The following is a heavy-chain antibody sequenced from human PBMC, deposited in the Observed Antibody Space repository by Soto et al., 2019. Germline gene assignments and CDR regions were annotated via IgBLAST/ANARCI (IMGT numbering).Heavy chain of an antibody. J-gene: IGHJ4*02. Sequence: EVQLVESGGGLVQPGGSLRLSCAASGFTFSSYSMNWVRQAPGKGLEWVSYISSSSSTIYYADSVKGRFTISRDNAKNSLYLQMNSLIDEDTAVYYCARDDYYDTSGYLALFDYWGQGTLVTVSS. CDR1: GFTFSSYS. CDR2: ISSSSSTI. D-gene: IGHD3-22*01. CDR3: ARDDYYDTSGYLALFDY. V-gene: IGHV3-48*02.